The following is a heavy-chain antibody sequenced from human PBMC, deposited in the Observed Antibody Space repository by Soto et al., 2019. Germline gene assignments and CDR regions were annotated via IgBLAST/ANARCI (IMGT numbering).Heavy chain of an antibody. CDR2: ISSNGGTT. Sequence: EVQLVESGGGLVQPGGSLGLSCAASGFTFSTYAMQWVRQAPGKGLEFVSSISSNGGTTNYAYSVKGRFTISRDNSRDTLYLQMGSLRPEDMAVYYCARDGRAMNDYWGQGTLVTVSS. CDR3: ARDGRAMNDY. V-gene: IGHV3-64*01. D-gene: IGHD5-18*01. CDR1: GFTFSTYA. J-gene: IGHJ4*02.